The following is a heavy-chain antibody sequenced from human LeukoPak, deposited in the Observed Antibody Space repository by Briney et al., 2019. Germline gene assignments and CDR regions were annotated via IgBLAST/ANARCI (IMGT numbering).Heavy chain of an antibody. CDR1: GYSISSSYY. J-gene: IGHJ6*03. D-gene: IGHD5-18*01. CDR3: ARELWLDAHCYYYYYMDV. Sequence: SETLSLTCTVSGYSISSSYYWGWIRQPPGKGLEWIGSIYYSGSTYYNPSLKSRVTISVDTSKNQFSLKLSSVTAADTAVYYCARELWLDAHCYYYYYMDVWGKGTTVTVSS. V-gene: IGHV4-38-2*02. CDR2: IYYSGST.